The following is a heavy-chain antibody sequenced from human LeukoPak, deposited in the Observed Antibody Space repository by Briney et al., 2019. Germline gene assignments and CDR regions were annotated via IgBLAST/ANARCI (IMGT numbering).Heavy chain of an antibody. D-gene: IGHD2-2*01. V-gene: IGHV3-21*01. CDR1: GFTFSSYS. CDR3: ARDRDCSSTSCYFYYYMDV. J-gene: IGHJ6*03. CDR2: ISSSSSYI. Sequence: PGGSLRLSCAASGFTFSSYSMNWVRQAPGKGLEWVSSISSSSSYIYYADSVKGRFTISRDNAKNSLYLQMNSLRAEDTAVYYCARDRDCSSTSCYFYYYMDVWGKGTTVTISS.